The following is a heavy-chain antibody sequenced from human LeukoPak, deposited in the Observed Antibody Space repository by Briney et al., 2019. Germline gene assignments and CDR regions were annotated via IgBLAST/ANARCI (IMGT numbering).Heavy chain of an antibody. CDR2: MNPNRGHT. D-gene: IGHD4/OR15-4a*01. CDR1: GYTFPSYD. CDR3: ARAGAIHYYYYYCMDV. Sequence: PSVTVSRKASGYTFPSYDIQWVRQAAGQGLEWMGWMNPNRGHTVYAQKFQGRVTMTRNTSLSTAYMELSSLRSEDTAVYYCARAGAIHYYYYYCMDVCGQGTTVTVSS. V-gene: IGHV1-8*01. J-gene: IGHJ6*02.